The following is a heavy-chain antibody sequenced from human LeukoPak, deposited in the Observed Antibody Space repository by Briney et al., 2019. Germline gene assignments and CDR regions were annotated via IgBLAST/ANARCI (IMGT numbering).Heavy chain of an antibody. CDR2: ISGYNGYT. D-gene: IGHD3-22*01. V-gene: IGHV1-18*01. CDR3: ARDEARYSSGYYPNWFDP. CDR1: VYTFTSYG. J-gene: IGHJ5*02. Sequence: ASVKVSCKASVYTFTSYGISWVRQAPGQGLEWMGWISGYNGYTHYANNHQGRVTMTTDISTSTAYMELRSLRSDDTAVYYCARDEARYSSGYYPNWFDPWGQGTLVTVSS.